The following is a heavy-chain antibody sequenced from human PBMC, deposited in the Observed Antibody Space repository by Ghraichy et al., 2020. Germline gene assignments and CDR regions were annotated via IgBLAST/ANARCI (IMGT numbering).Heavy chain of an antibody. V-gene: IGHV4-39*07. CDR2: IYFSGST. D-gene: IGHD3-16*01. J-gene: IGHJ5*02. CDR1: GGSISSSSYY. Sequence: SETLSLTCTVSGGSISSSSYYWVWIRLPPGKGLEGIGCIYFSGSTYYNPSLKSRVTIPVDTSKNQFSLKLSSVTAADTAVYYFAGGILGGIGGYNWFDPWGNGTLVTVSA. CDR3: AGGILGGIGGYNWFDP.